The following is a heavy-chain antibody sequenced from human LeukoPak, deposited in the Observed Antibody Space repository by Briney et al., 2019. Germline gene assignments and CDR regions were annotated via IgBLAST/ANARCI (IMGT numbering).Heavy chain of an antibody. CDR1: GFTFSSYG. V-gene: IGHV3-30*03. CDR2: ISYDGSNK. J-gene: IGHJ4*02. D-gene: IGHD2-2*01. CDR3: ARDACSGSGCLDY. Sequence: PGRSVRLSCAASGFTFSSYGMHWVREAPGKGLEWVAVISYDGSNKYYADSVKGRFTISRDSSKNTVYLQMNSLRAEDTAVYYCARDACSGSGCLDYWGQGSLVTVSS.